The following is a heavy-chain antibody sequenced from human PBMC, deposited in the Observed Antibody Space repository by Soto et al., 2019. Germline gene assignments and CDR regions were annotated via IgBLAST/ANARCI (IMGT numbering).Heavy chain of an antibody. CDR2: IVVGSGNT. Sequence: SVKVSCKASGFTFTSSAVQWVRQARGQRLEWIGWIVVGSGNTNYAQKFQERVTITRDMSTSTAYMELSSLRSEDTAVYYCAAEISSSWYFDYWGQGTLVTVSS. D-gene: IGHD6-13*01. CDR1: GFTFTSSA. CDR3: AAEISSSWYFDY. J-gene: IGHJ4*02. V-gene: IGHV1-58*01.